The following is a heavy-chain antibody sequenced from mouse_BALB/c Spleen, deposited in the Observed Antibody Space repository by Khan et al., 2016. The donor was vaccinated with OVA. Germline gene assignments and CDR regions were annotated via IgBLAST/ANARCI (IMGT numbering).Heavy chain of an antibody. CDR2: IFPGNVNS. V-gene: IGHV1S56*01. CDR3: ARAGYGSFAY. J-gene: IGHJ3*01. CDR1: GYTFTSYY. D-gene: IGHD2-10*02. Sequence: QVQLQQSGPELVKPGASVRISCKASGYTFTSYYIHWVKQRPGQGLEWIGWIFPGNVNSNYNERFKGKATLTADKSSSTAYMQLSSLTSEDYAVYFCARAGYGSFAYWGQGTLVTVSA.